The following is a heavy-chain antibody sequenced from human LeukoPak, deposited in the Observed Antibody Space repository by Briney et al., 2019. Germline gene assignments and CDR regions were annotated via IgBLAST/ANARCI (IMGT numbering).Heavy chain of an antibody. V-gene: IGHV4-31*03. J-gene: IGHJ6*02. D-gene: IGHD3-10*01. CDR1: GGSISSGGYY. CDR2: ISYSGST. CDR3: ARGSYGSGSYPQGYYGMDV. Sequence: SETLSLTCTVSGGSISSGGYYWSWIRQHPGKGLEWIGYISYSGSTYYNPSLKSRVTMSVDTSKSQFPLRLSSVTAADTAVYFCARGSYGSGSYPQGYYGMDVWGQGTTVTVSS.